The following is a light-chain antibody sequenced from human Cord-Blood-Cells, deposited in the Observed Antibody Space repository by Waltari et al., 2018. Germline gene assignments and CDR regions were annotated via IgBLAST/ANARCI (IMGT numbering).Light chain of an antibody. V-gene: IGLV2-18*02. CDR3: SSYTSSSTYV. Sequence: QSALTQPPSVSVSPGPSVTISCTGTSSDVGSYNRVSWYQQPPGTAPKLMIYWVSNRPSGVHDRFSGSKSGNTASLTISGLQAEDEADYYCSSYTSSSTYVFGTGTKVTVL. CDR1: SSDVGSYNR. CDR2: WVS. J-gene: IGLJ1*01.